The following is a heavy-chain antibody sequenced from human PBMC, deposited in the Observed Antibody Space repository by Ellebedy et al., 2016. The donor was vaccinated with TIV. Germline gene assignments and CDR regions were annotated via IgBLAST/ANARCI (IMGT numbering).Heavy chain of an antibody. CDR1: GGSISPYH. V-gene: IGHV4-59*08. J-gene: IGHJ5*01. Sequence: MPSETLSLTCNVSGGSISPYHWSWIRQSPGKGLEWIGTVYQSGTAWYNPSLRSRVTISLDTSKNQFSLRLKLTSVTAADTAVYYCGRLVAASHADSWGQGTLVTVSS. CDR3: GRLVAASHADS. D-gene: IGHD5-12*01. CDR2: VYQSGTA.